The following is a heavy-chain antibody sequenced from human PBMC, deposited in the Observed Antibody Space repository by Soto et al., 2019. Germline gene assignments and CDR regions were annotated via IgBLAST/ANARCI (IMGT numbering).Heavy chain of an antibody. CDR3: ARALIQLWPHYYYGMDV. CDR2: IYYSGST. D-gene: IGHD5-18*01. CDR1: GGSISSGDYY. J-gene: IGHJ6*02. Sequence: SETLSLTCTVSGGSISSGDYYWSWIRQPPGKGLEWIGYIYYSGSTYYNPSLESRVTISVDTSKNQFSLKLSSVTAADTAVYYCARALIQLWPHYYYGMDVWGQGTTVTVS. V-gene: IGHV4-30-4*01.